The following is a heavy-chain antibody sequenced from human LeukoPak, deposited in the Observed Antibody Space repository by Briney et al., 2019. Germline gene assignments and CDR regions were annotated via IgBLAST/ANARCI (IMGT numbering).Heavy chain of an antibody. V-gene: IGHV1-69*04. CDR3: ARVRSRSIAAAGTVYAFDI. CDR1: GGSFSSYA. J-gene: IGHJ3*02. D-gene: IGHD6-13*01. Sequence: GASVKVSCKASGGSFSSYAISWVRQAPGQGLEWMGRIIPILGIANYAQKFQGRVTITADKSTSTAYMELSSLRSEDTAVYYCARVRSRSIAAAGTVYAFDIWGQGTMVTVSS. CDR2: IIPILGIA.